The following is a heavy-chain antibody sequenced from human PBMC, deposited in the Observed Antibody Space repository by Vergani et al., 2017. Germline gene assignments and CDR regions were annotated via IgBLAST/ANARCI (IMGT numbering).Heavy chain of an antibody. CDR1: GGSFSGYY. CDR2: INHSGST. J-gene: IGHJ6*03. D-gene: IGHD1-14*01. Sequence: QVQLQESGPGLVKPSETLSLTCTVSGGSFSGYYWSWIRQPPGKGLEWIGEINHSGSTNYNPSLKSRVTISVDTSKNQFSLKLSSVTAADTAVYYCARGRKMVASRVWGYYYYMDVWGKGTTVTVSS. CDR3: ARGRKMVASRVWGYYYYMDV. V-gene: IGHV4-34*01.